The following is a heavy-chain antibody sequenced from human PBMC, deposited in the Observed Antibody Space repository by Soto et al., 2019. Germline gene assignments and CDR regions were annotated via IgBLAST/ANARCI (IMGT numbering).Heavy chain of an antibody. V-gene: IGHV4-31*03. CDR3: ARLGYTTINYYYYYGMDA. Sequence: TSETLSLTCSVSGGSINSANYYWSWIRQHPGKGLESIGYISHSGSTYYNPSLKSRVTISSDTSKNQFSLKLSSVTAADTAVYYCARLGYTTINYYYYYGMDAWGQGTTVTVSS. CDR2: ISHSGST. CDR1: GGSINSANYY. D-gene: IGHD5-18*01. J-gene: IGHJ6*02.